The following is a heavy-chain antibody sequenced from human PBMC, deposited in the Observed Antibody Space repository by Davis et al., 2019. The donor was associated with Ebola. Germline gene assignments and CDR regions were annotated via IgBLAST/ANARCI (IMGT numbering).Heavy chain of an antibody. D-gene: IGHD1-26*01. CDR2: ISAYNGNT. CDR1: GGTFSSYA. J-gene: IGHJ4*02. V-gene: IGHV1-18*01. CDR3: ARDLTVGANDY. Sequence: AASVKVSCKASGGTFSSYAISWVRQAPGQGLEWMGWISAYNGNTNYAQKLQGRVTMTTDTSTSTAYMELRSLRSDDTAVYYCARDLTVGANDYWGQGTLVTVSS.